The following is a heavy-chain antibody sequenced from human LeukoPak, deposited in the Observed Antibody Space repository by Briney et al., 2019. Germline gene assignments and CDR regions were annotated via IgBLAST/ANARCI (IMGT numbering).Heavy chain of an antibody. CDR2: IYSGGSA. CDR3: ARYYYDSSGYEFDY. V-gene: IGHV3-66*01. J-gene: IGHJ4*02. Sequence: SGGSLTLSCAASGFTVSSNYMSWVRQAPGRGLGWVSVIYSGGSAYHADSVKGRFTISRDNSKNTLYLQMNSLRAEDTAVYYCARYYYDSSGYEFDYWGQGTLVTVSS. D-gene: IGHD3-22*01. CDR1: GFTVSSNY.